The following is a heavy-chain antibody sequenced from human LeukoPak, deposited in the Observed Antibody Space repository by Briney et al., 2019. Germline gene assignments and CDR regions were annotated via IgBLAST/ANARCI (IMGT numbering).Heavy chain of an antibody. CDR3: ARAYSSSWPMGLSAFDI. Sequence: GGSLRLSCAASGFTFSSYSMNWVRQAPGKGLEWVSYISSSSSTIYYADSVKGRFTISRDNAKNSLHLQMNSLRAEDTAVYYCARAYSSSWPMGLSAFDIWGQGTMVTVSS. V-gene: IGHV3-48*01. CDR1: GFTFSSYS. D-gene: IGHD6-13*01. J-gene: IGHJ3*02. CDR2: ISSSSSTI.